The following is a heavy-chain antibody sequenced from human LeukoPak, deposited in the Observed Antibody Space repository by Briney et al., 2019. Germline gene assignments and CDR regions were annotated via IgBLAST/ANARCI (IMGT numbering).Heavy chain of an antibody. V-gene: IGHV3-30*18. CDR3: AKDRRREAGATFSDY. J-gene: IGHJ4*02. D-gene: IGHD1-26*01. CDR1: GFTFSSYG. Sequence: PGGSLRLACAASGFTFSSYGMHRVRQAPGKGLEWVAVISYDGSNKYYADSVKGRFTISRDNSKNPMHLQMNSLRAEDTAVYYCAKDRRREAGATFSDYWGQGTLVTVSS. CDR2: ISYDGSNK.